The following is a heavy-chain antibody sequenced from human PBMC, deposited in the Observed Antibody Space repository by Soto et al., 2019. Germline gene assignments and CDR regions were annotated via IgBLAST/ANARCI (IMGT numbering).Heavy chain of an antibody. V-gene: IGHV4-4*07. Sequence: LSLTCTVSGATISGFYWSWIRKSAGKGLEWIGRIYATGTTDYNPSLKSRVMMSVDTSKKQFSLKLRSVTAADTAVYYCVRDGTKTLRDRFDPWGQGISVTVSS. CDR3: VRDGTKTLRDRFDP. J-gene: IGHJ5*02. CDR1: GATISGFY. CDR2: IYATGTT. D-gene: IGHD1-1*01.